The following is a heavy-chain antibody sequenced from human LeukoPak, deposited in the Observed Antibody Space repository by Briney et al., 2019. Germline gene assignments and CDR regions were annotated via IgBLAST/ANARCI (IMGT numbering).Heavy chain of an antibody. J-gene: IGHJ3*02. Sequence: GGSLQISRKGSGFSFTSYWISWVRQMPGKGLEWMGRIDPSNSYNNVSPSFQGHVTISADESISTAYLQWSSLKASDTAMYYCARLRVRGVIGAFDIWGQGTMVTVSS. V-gene: IGHV5-10-1*01. CDR3: ARLRVRGVIGAFDI. CDR1: GFSFTSYW. CDR2: IDPSNSYN. D-gene: IGHD3-10*01.